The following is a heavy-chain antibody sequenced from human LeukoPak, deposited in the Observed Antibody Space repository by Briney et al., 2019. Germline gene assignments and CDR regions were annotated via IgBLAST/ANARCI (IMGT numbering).Heavy chain of an antibody. CDR2: IYYSGST. CDR3: AGSFHY. Sequence: PSETLSLTCTVSGGSISSYYWSWIRQPPGKGLEWIGYIYYSGSTNYNPSLKSRVTISVDTSKNQFSLKLSSVTAADTAVYYCAGSFHYWGQGTLVTVSS. CDR1: GGSISSYY. V-gene: IGHV4-59*01. J-gene: IGHJ4*02.